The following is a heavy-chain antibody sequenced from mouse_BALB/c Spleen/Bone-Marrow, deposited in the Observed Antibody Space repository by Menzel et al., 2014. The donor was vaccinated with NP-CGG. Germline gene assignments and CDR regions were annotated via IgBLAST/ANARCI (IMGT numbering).Heavy chain of an antibody. CDR2: INPYNDGT. CDR3: AKGGNYRYDFDY. J-gene: IGHJ2*01. D-gene: IGHD2-14*01. Sequence: VQLQQSGPELVKPGASVRMSCKASGYTFTSYVMHWVKQKPGQGLEWIGYINPYNDGTKYNEKFKGMATLTSDRSSSTAYMELSSLTSEDSAVYYCAKGGNYRYDFDYWGQGTTLTVSS. V-gene: IGHV1-14*01. CDR1: GYTFTSYV.